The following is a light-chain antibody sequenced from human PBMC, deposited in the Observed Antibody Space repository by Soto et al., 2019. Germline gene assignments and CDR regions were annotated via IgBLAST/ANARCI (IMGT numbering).Light chain of an antibody. CDR3: SSYSTSCTPSYG. V-gene: IGLV2-14*01. CDR1: NREGWGYNF. Sequence: AQPAPLCGSPRQAVTLSCTWNNREGWGYNFVAWYQQHPGKASKFMIYDVTNRPSGVSNRFSGSKSGNTASLTISGLQAEDEADYYCSSYSTSCTPSYGFGTGTKVTVL. J-gene: IGLJ1*01. CDR2: DVT.